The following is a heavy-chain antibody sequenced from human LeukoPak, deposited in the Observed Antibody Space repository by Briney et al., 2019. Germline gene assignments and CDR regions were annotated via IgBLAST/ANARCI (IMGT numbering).Heavy chain of an antibody. CDR1: GGSISSGGYY. CDR2: IYHSGST. Sequence: SESLSLTCTVSGGSISSGGYYWSWIRQPPGKGLEWIGYIYHSGSTYYNPSLKSRVTISVDRSKNQFSLKLSSVTAADTAVYYCARGDNWNYKYYYYMDVWGKGTTVTVSS. D-gene: IGHD1-7*01. CDR3: ARGDNWNYKYYYYMDV. V-gene: IGHV4-30-2*01. J-gene: IGHJ6*03.